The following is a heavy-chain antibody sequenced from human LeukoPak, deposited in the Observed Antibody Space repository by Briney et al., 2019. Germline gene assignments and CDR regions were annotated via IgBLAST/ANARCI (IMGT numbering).Heavy chain of an antibody. CDR1: GGSISSYY. J-gene: IGHJ6*02. V-gene: IGHV4-59*01. CDR3: ARSSSSDPYYYGMDV. D-gene: IGHD6-6*01. Sequence: SETLSLTCTVSGGSISSYYWSWTRQPPGKGLEWIGYIYYSGSTNYNPSLKSRVTISVDTSKNQFSLKLSSVTAADTAVYYCARSSSSDPYYYGMDVWGQGTTVTVSS. CDR2: IYYSGST.